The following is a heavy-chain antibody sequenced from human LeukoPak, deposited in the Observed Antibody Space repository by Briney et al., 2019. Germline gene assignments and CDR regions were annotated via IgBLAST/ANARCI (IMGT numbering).Heavy chain of an antibody. J-gene: IGHJ3*02. CDR2: IYYTGNT. CDR3: ARDRSTETPPRPDAFDI. Sequence: SETLPLTCTVSGDSITSGSYYWAWIRQPPGRGLEWIGSIYYTGNTYYNPSLKSRVTISVDTSNNEFSLRLTSVTAADTAVYYCARDRSTETPPRPDAFDIWGQGTMVTVSS. CDR1: GDSITSGSYY. D-gene: IGHD4-17*01. V-gene: IGHV4-39*07.